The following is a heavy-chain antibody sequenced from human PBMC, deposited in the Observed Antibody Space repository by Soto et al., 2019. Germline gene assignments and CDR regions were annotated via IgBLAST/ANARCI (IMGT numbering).Heavy chain of an antibody. Sequence: QVQLLESGGGVVQPGRSLRLSCEASGFNFSRYGMHRVRQDPGKWREWVAVIWYDGSNKYYADSVKGRFTISRDNSKDTLYLIMNIRRGEDTAGYYGARDLLFSLGDRGMDGWGQGTTVTVSS. J-gene: IGHJ6*02. V-gene: IGHV3-33*01. CDR3: ARDLLFSLGDRGMDG. CDR1: GFNFSRYG. D-gene: IGHD3-16*01. CDR2: IWYDGSNK.